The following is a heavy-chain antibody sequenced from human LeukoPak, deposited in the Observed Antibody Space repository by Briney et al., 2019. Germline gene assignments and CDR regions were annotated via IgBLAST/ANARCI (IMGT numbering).Heavy chain of an antibody. V-gene: IGHV3-23*01. CDR3: AKAGGAYSSSWYLYFDY. CDR1: AFTFSSYA. Sequence: GGSLRLSCAASAFTFSSYAMTWVRQAPGKGLDWVSTIGGIGDSTSYADSVKGRFTISRDSSKNTLFLQMNSLRAEDTAIYYCAKAGGAYSSSWYLYFDYWGQGTLVTVSS. CDR2: IGGIGDST. D-gene: IGHD6-13*01. J-gene: IGHJ4*02.